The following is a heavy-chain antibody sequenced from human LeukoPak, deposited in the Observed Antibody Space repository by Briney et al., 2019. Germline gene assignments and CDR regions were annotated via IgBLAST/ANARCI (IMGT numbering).Heavy chain of an antibody. Sequence: GASVKVSCKASGYTFTSYDINWVRQATGQGLEWMGWMNPNSGNTGYAQKFQGRVTITRNTSISTAYMELSSLRSEDTAVYYCARGSASSYYYYMDVWGKGTTVTVSS. CDR1: GYTFTSYD. D-gene: IGHD6-25*01. J-gene: IGHJ6*03. CDR3: ARGSASSYYYYMDV. CDR2: MNPNSGNT. V-gene: IGHV1-8*03.